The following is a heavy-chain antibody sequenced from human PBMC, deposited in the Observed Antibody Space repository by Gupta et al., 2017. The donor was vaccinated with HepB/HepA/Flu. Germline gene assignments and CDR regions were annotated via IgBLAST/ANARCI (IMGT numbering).Heavy chain of an antibody. V-gene: IGHV3-30*18. CDR3: AKGEDIVVVVAAVEYGMDV. D-gene: IGHD2-15*01. J-gene: IGHJ6*02. CDR2: ISYDGSNK. Sequence: QVQLVESGGGVVKPGRSLRLSFAASGFPFSSYGMPWFRQAPGKGLEWVAVISYDGSNKYYADSVKGRFTISRDNSKNTLYLQMNSLRAEDTAVYYCAKGEDIVVVVAAVEYGMDVWGQGTTVTVSS. CDR1: GFPFSSYG.